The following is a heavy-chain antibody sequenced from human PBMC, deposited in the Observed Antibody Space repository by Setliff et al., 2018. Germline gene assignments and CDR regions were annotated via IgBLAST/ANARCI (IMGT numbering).Heavy chain of an antibody. D-gene: IGHD3-22*01. CDR3: TKDNSWYYYHSNVPGGLDD. CDR1: GFTASGNY. V-gene: IGHV3-53*01. CDR2: IYGNGKT. Sequence: GGSLRLSCAGSGFTASGNYMTWIRQAPQKGLEWVSIIYGNGKTSYADSLKGRFTISRDIPKNTVYLQMNSLRVEDTAVYYCTKDNSWYYYHSNVPGGLDDWGHGSLVTVSS. J-gene: IGHJ4*01.